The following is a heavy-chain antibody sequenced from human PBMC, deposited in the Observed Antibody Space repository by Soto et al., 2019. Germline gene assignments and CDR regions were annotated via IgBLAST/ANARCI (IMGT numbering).Heavy chain of an antibody. V-gene: IGHV4-61*01. D-gene: IGHD3-22*01. J-gene: IGHJ4*02. CDR1: GGSVSSGSYY. CDR2: IYYSGST. CDR3: ARVGNYYDSSGYRPFDY. Sequence: QVQLQESGPGLVKPSETLSLTCTVSGGSVSSGSYYWSWIRQPPGKGLEWIGYIYYSGSTNYNPSLKSRVTISVDTSKNQFSLKLSCVTAADTAVYYCARVGNYYDSSGYRPFDYWGQGTLVTVSS.